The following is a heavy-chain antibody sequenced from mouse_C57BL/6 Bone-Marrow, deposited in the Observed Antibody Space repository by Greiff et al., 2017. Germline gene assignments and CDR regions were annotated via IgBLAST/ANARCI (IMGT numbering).Heavy chain of an antibody. J-gene: IGHJ3*01. CDR1: GYTFTSYW. V-gene: IGHV1-69*01. CDR3: ARPGETWFAY. Sequence: VQLQQPGAELVMPGASVKLSCKASGYTFTSYWMHWVKQRPGQGLEWIGEIDPSDSYTNYNQKFKGKSTLTVDKSSSTAYMQLSSLTSEDSAVYYCARPGETWFAYWGQGTLVTVSA. CDR2: IDPSDSYT.